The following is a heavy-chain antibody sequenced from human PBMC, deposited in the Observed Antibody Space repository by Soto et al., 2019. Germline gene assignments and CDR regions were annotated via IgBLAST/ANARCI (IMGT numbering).Heavy chain of an antibody. D-gene: IGHD3-22*01. CDR3: ARESRSSRYDSSGYSQFWFFDL. CDR2: IYQSGST. Sequence: SETLSLTCAVSGGSISSGGYSWSWIRQPLGKGLEWIGYIYQSGSTYYNPSLKSRVTISVDWSKNQFALELSSVTAADTAVYYCARESRSSRYDSSGYSQFWFFDLWGRGTLVTVS. V-gene: IGHV4-30-2*01. CDR1: GGSISSGGYS. J-gene: IGHJ2*01.